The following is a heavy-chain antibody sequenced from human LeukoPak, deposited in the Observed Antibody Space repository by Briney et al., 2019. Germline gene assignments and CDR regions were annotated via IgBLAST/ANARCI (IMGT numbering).Heavy chain of an antibody. D-gene: IGHD7-27*01. V-gene: IGHV3-23*01. CDR3: AKDGGLWVSAHWGDS. CDR2: ITTSDGNT. CDR1: GFTFSSYT. Sequence: GGSLRLSCAASGFTFSSYTMSWVRQAPGKGLEWVSTITTSDGNTYYADSVKGRFTVSRDNSKNTLFLQVNSLRAEDTAVYYCAKDGGLWVSAHWGDSWGRGTLVTVSS. J-gene: IGHJ4*02.